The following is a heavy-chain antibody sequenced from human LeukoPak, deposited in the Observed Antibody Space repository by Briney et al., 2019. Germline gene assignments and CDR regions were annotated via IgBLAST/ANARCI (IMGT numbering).Heavy chain of an antibody. J-gene: IGHJ4*02. CDR2: IYYSGTT. CDR1: GGSISSYY. D-gene: IGHD3-3*01. CDR3: ARIISGVSYFDS. V-gene: IGHV4-59*01. Sequence: SETLSLTCTVSGGSISSYYWSWIRQPPGKGLEWIGYIYYSGTTNYNPSLKSRVTISVGTSKSQFSLRLNSVTAADTAVYYCARIISGVSYFDSWGQGTLVTVSS.